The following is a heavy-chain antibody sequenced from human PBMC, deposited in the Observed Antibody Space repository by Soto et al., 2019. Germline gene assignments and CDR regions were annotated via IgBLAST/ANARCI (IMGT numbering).Heavy chain of an antibody. V-gene: IGHV4-59*01. Sequence: SETLSLTCAVSGGSISSYYWSWLRQPPGKGLEWIGYIYYSGSTNYNPSLKSRVTISVDTSKNQFSLKLSSVTAADTAVYYCARDSLGYCSGGSCYDFDYWGQGTLVTVSS. J-gene: IGHJ4*02. CDR3: ARDSLGYCSGGSCYDFDY. CDR2: IYYSGST. CDR1: GGSISSYY. D-gene: IGHD2-15*01.